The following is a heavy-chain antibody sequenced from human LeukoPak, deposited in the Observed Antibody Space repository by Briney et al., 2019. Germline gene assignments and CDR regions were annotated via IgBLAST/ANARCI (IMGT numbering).Heavy chain of an antibody. V-gene: IGHV4-34*01. Sequence: SETLSLTCAVSGGPFSGYFWSWIRQSSGKGLEWIGEIHNSGTTNYNPSLNSRVTISEDTSKNQFYLNLSSVTAADTAVCYCARRYYYNLGSFPFDFWGQGTLVTVSS. CDR1: GGPFSGYF. CDR3: ARRYYYNLGSFPFDF. CDR2: IHNSGTT. D-gene: IGHD3-10*01. J-gene: IGHJ4*02.